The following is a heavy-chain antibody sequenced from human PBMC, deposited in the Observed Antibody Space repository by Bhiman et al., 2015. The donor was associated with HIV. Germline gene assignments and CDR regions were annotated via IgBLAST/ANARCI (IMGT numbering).Heavy chain of an antibody. D-gene: IGHD2-2*01. J-gene: IGHJ5*02. Sequence: EVQLLESGGGLVQPGGSLRLSCAASGFTFSNYAMSWIRQAPGKGLEWVSTITGSGANTYNADSVKGRFTISRDNSKNTLYLQMNSLRAEDTAVYYCAKEVGCSSTSCYPWFDPWGQGTLVTVSS. CDR1: GFTFSNYA. CDR3: AKEVGCSSTSCYPWFDP. V-gene: IGHV3-23*01. CDR2: ITGSGANT.